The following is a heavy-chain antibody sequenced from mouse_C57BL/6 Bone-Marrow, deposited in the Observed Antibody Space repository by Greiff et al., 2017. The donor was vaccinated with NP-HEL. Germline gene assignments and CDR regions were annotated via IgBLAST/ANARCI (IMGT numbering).Heavy chain of an antibody. CDR1: GYTFTSYT. CDR2: INPSSGYT. V-gene: IGHV1-4*01. CDR3: AAYGNYGSYAMDY. Sequence: QVQLQQSGAELARPGASVKMSCKASGYTFTSYTMHWVKQRPGQGLEWIGYINPSSGYTKYNQKFKDRATLTADKSSSTAYMQLSSLTSEDSAVYYCAAYGNYGSYAMDYWGQGTSVTVSS. J-gene: IGHJ4*01. D-gene: IGHD2-1*01.